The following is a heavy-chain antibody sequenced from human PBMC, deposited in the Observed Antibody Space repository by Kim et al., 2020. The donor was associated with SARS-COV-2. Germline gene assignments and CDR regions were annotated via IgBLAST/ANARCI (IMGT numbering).Heavy chain of an antibody. V-gene: IGHV3-30*02. D-gene: IGHD3-22*01. Sequence: ADFVEGRFTISRDNSKNTLDVQMTSLRVEDTAVYYCAKDPRSDTDGYYFDYWGQGTLVSVSS. J-gene: IGHJ4*02. CDR3: AKDPRSDTDGYYFDY.